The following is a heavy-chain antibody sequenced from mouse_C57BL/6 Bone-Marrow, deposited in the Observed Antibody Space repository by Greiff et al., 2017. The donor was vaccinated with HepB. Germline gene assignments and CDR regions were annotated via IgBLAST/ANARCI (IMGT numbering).Heavy chain of an antibody. CDR1: GFNIKDDY. CDR3: TTDYYGSSWGYFDV. J-gene: IGHJ1*03. D-gene: IGHD1-1*01. V-gene: IGHV14-4*01. Sequence: EVQLQQSGAELVRPGASVKLSCTASGFNIKDDYMHWVKQRPEQGLEWIGWIDPENGDTEYASKFQGQATITADTSSNTAYLQLSSLTSEDTAVYYCTTDYYGSSWGYFDVWGTGTTVTVSS. CDR2: IDPENGDT.